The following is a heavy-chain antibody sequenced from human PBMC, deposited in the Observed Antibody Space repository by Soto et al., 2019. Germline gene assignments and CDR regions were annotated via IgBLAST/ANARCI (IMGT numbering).Heavy chain of an antibody. V-gene: IGHV4-61*01. CDR2: VYYPGTT. Sequence: PSETLSLTCTVCRGSVSGGTYWLSWIRQPPRKKLYWIGYVYYPGTTNYTPSIKSSVTISLDTSKNQFSLKLTSVTAAYTAVYYCARDAKVDTDMGGYYYYDMDFWGQGTTVIVSS. J-gene: IGHJ6*02. CDR1: RGSVSGGTYW. D-gene: IGHD5-18*01. CDR3: ARDAKVDTDMGGYYYYDMDF.